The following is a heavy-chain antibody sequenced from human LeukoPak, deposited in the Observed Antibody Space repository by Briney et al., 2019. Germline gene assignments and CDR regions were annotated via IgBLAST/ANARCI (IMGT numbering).Heavy chain of an antibody. CDR1: GFTFSSYS. Sequence: PGGSLRLSCAASGFTFSSYSMNWVRQAPGKGLEWVSYISSSSGTIYYADSVKGRFTISRDNSKNTLYLQMNSLRAEDTAVYYCARSLGYSYGPPDYWGQGTLVTVSS. CDR3: ARSLGYSYGPPDY. J-gene: IGHJ4*02. D-gene: IGHD5-18*01. CDR2: ISSSSGTI. V-gene: IGHV3-48*01.